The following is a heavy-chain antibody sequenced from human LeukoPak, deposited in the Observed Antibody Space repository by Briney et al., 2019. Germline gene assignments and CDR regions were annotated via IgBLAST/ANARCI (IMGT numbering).Heavy chain of an antibody. V-gene: IGHV3-23*01. Sequence: GGSLRLSCAASGFTFSSSAMSWVRQAPGKGLEWVSAISNNGGYTYYADSVQGRFTISRDNSKSTLCLQMNSLRAEDTAVYYCAKDFRIGYSAHFDYWGQGALVTVSS. D-gene: IGHD2-21*01. CDR2: ISNNGGYT. CDR3: AKDFRIGYSAHFDY. J-gene: IGHJ4*02. CDR1: GFTFSSSA.